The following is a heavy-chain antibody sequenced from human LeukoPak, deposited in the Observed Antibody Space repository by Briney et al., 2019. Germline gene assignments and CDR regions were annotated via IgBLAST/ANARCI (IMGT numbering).Heavy chain of an antibody. Sequence: KPGGSLRLSCAASGFTFSSYSMNWVRQAPGKGLEWVSSISSSSSYIYYADSVKGRFTISRDNAKNSLYLQMNSLRAEDTAVYYCARDPYCSSTSCYTYYYYYYGMDVWGQGTTVTVSS. CDR2: ISSSSSYI. V-gene: IGHV3-21*01. J-gene: IGHJ6*02. CDR3: ARDPYCSSTSCYTYYYYYYGMDV. D-gene: IGHD2-2*02. CDR1: GFTFSSYS.